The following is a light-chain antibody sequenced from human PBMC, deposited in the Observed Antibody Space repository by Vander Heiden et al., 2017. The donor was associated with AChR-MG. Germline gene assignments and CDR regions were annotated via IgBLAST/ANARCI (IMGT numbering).Light chain of an antibody. J-gene: IGKJ1*01. CDR3: QQYGSSPWT. CDR2: GAS. V-gene: IGKV3-20*01. Sequence: EIVLTQSPGTLSLSPGERATLSCRASQSVSSSYLAWYQQKPGQAPRLLSYGASSRATGIPDRFSGSGSGTDFTLTISRLEPEDFAVYYSQQYGSSPWTFGQGTKVEIK. CDR1: QSVSSSY.